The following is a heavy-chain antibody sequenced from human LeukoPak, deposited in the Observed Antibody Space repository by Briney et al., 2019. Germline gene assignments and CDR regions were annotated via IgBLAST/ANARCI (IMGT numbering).Heavy chain of an antibody. V-gene: IGHV4-34*01. J-gene: IGHJ4*02. CDR2: TNHSGST. CDR3: ARENRLGYCSSTSCLPFDY. Sequence: PSETLSLTCAVYGGSFSGYYWSWIRQPPGKGLEWIGETNHSGSTNYNPSPKSRVTISVDTSKNQFSLKLSSVTAADTAVYYCARENRLGYCSSTSCLPFDYWGQGTLVTVSS. CDR1: GGSFSGYY. D-gene: IGHD2-2*01.